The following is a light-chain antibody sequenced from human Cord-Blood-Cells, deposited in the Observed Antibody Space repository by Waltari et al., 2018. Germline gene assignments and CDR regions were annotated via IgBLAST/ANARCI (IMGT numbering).Light chain of an antibody. Sequence: QSVLTQPPSESGAPGQRVTISCTGSSSNIGAGYHVHWYQQLPGTAPKLLIYGNSNRPSGVPDRFSGSKSGTSASLAITGLQAEDEADYYCQSYDSSLSGYVFGTGTKVTVL. J-gene: IGLJ1*01. V-gene: IGLV1-40*01. CDR3: QSYDSSLSGYV. CDR2: GNS. CDR1: SSNIGAGYH.